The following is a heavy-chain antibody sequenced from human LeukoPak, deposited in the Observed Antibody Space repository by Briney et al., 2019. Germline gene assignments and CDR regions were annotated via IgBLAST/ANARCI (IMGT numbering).Heavy chain of an antibody. Sequence: GGSLRLSCAASRFTFSSYNMNWVRQAPGKGLEWVSSISSGSSYIYYADSVKGRFTISRDNAKNSLYLQMNSLRAEDTAVYYCARVLRYCSGGNCYSGGLGYMDVWGKGTTVTISS. J-gene: IGHJ6*03. CDR1: RFTFSSYN. CDR3: ARVLRYCSGGNCYSGGLGYMDV. D-gene: IGHD2-15*01. CDR2: ISSGSSYI. V-gene: IGHV3-21*01.